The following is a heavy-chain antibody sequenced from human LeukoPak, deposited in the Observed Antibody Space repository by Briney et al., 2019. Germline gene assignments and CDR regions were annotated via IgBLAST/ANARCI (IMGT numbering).Heavy chain of an antibody. V-gene: IGHV4-61*02. CDR2: IYTSGST. D-gene: IGHD3-9*01. CDR3: ARDQTYYDILTGYHPKNYFDY. CDR1: GGSISSGSFY. Sequence: PSQTLSLTCTVSGGSISSGSFYWIWIRQPAGKGLEGIGRIYTSGSTNYNLSLKSRVTISVDTSKNQFSLKQSSVTAADTAVYYCARDQTYYDILTGYHPKNYFDYWGQGTLVTVSS. J-gene: IGHJ4*02.